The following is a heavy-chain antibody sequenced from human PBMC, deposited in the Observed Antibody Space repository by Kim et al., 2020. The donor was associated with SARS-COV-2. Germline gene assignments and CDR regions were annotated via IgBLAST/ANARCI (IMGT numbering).Heavy chain of an antibody. J-gene: IGHJ5*02. CDR2: IYYSGST. CDR1: GGSISSGGYY. V-gene: IGHV4-31*03. D-gene: IGHD2-2*01. CDR3: ARVRVVVPAARNWFDP. Sequence: SETLSLTCTVSGGSISSGGYYWSWIRQHPGNGLEWIGYIYYSGSTYYNPSLKSRVTISVDTSKNQFSLKLSSVTAADTAVYYCARVRVVVPAARNWFDPWGQGTLVTVSS.